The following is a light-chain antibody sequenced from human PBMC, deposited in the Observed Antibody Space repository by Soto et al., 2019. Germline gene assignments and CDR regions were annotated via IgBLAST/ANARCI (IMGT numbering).Light chain of an antibody. CDR3: CSYAGSYTWG. CDR1: SSDVGGYNY. V-gene: IGLV2-11*01. J-gene: IGLJ3*02. CDR2: YVS. Sequence: QSALTQPRSVSGSPGQSVTISCTGTSSDVGGYNYVSWYQQHPGKAPKLMIYYVSKRPSGVPDRFSGSKSGNTASLTISWLQAEDEADYYCCSYAGSYTWGFGGGTQLTVL.